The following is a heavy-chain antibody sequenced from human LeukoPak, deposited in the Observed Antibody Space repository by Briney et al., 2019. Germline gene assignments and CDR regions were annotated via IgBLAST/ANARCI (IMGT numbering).Heavy chain of an antibody. V-gene: IGHV3-72*01. CDR2: IKNKANSYTT. J-gene: IGHJ4*02. CDR1: GFTFSDHY. D-gene: IGHD6-13*01. CDR3: IRLSRYGNRGYYVDY. Sequence: GGSLRLSCAASGFTFSDHYMDWVRQAPGEGLEWVGRIKNKANSYTTLYAASVKGRFTISRDDSKNSLYLQMNSLKTEDTAVFYFIRLSRYGNRGYYVDYGGQGTLVTVSS.